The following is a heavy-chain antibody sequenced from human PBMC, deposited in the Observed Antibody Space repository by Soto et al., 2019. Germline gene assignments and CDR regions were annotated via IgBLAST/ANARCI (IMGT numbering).Heavy chain of an antibody. CDR1: GGSISSGGYY. CDR3: ARPFEDYSDSSGYFFDY. V-gene: IGHV4-31*03. Sequence: QVQLQESGPGLVKPSQTLSLTCTVSGGSISSGGYYWSWIRQHPGKGLEWIGYIYYSGSTYYNPSLKSRFTRSVDTSKNQFSLKLSSVTAADTSVYYCARPFEDYSDSSGYFFDYCGQGPQLTVSS. D-gene: IGHD3-22*01. CDR2: IYYSGST. J-gene: IGHJ4*02.